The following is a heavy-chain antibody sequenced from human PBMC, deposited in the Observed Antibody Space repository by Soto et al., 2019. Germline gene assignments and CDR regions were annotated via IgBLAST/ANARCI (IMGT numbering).Heavy chain of an antibody. Sequence: LRLSCAASGFTFSSYAMSWVRQAPGKGLEWVSAISGSGGSTYYADSVKGRFTISRDNSKNTLYLQMNSLRAEDTAVYYCAKAANLRYFDWLNYGMDVWGQGTTVTVSS. D-gene: IGHD3-9*01. V-gene: IGHV3-23*01. CDR1: GFTFSSYA. CDR2: ISGSGGST. J-gene: IGHJ6*02. CDR3: AKAANLRYFDWLNYGMDV.